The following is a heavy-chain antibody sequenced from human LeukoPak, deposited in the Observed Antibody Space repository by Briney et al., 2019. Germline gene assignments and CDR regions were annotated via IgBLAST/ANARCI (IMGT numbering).Heavy chain of an antibody. CDR3: TPDPFAS. J-gene: IGHJ4*02. D-gene: IGHD2-15*01. V-gene: IGHV3-23*01. Sequence: GGSLRLSCAASGFTFSSHTMSWVRQAPGKGLEWVSCIAGSGDNTYYAGSVKGRFPISRDNSKNTLYLQMNSVRADDTAVYYCTPDPFASWGQGTLVTVSS. CDR1: GFTFSSHT. CDR2: IAGSGDNT.